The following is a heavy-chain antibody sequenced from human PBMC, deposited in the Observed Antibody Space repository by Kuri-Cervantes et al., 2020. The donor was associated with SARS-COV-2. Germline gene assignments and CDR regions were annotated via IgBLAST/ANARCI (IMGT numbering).Heavy chain of an antibody. Sequence: ASVKVSCKASGYTFTSYGISWVRQAPGQGLEWMGWINPNSGGTNYAQKFQGRVTMTRDASISTAYMELSRLRSDDTAVYYCARGDFLEWLLSGYYYYYMDVWGKGTTVTVSS. CDR1: GYTFTSYG. V-gene: IGHV1-2*02. D-gene: IGHD3-3*01. CDR2: INPNSGGT. CDR3: ARGDFLEWLLSGYYYYYMDV. J-gene: IGHJ6*03.